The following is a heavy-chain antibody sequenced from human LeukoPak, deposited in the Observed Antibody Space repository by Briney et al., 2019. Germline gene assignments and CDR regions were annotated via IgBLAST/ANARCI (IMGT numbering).Heavy chain of an antibody. D-gene: IGHD4/OR15-4a*01. CDR3: ARAPTMVVSSDHAFDI. J-gene: IGHJ3*02. Sequence: GGSLRLSCAASGFTFSSYWMSWVRQAPGKGLEWVANIKQDGSEKYYVDSVKGRFTISRDNAKNSLYLQMNSLRAEDTAVYYCARAPTMVVSSDHAFDIWGQGTMVTVSS. V-gene: IGHV3-7*01. CDR2: IKQDGSEK. CDR1: GFTFSSYW.